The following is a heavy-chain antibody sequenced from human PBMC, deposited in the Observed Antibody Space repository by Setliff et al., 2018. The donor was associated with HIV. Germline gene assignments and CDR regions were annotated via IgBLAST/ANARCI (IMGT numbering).Heavy chain of an antibody. CDR3: ARGYCSSTSCYGIYYFDN. V-gene: IGHV1-8*01. CDR2: MNPKSGNT. D-gene: IGHD2-2*01. CDR1: GYNFTSHD. Sequence: ASVKVSCKASGYNFTSHDINWVRQAPGQGLEWMGWMNPKSGNTGYARKFQGRVTMTRKTSISTAYMELRSLRSDDTAVYYCARGYCSSTSCYGIYYFDNWGQEPRSPSPQ. J-gene: IGHJ4*01.